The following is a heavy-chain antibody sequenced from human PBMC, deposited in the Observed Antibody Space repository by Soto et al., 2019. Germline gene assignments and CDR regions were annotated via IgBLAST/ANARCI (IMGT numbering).Heavy chain of an antibody. CDR1: GFTFSTYT. CDR3: ARDRDYVADY. D-gene: IGHD4-17*01. J-gene: IGHJ4*02. V-gene: IGHV3-21*01. CDR2: IISSGSYS. Sequence: GGSLRLSCAASGFTFSTYTMNWVRQAPGKGLEWVSSIISSGSYSHYADSVKGRYTTSRDNAKNSVYLQMNSLRAEDTAVYYCARDRDYVADYWGQGTLVTVSS.